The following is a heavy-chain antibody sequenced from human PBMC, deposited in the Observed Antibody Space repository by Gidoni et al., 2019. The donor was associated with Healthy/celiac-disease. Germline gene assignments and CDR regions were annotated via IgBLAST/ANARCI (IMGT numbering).Heavy chain of an antibody. D-gene: IGHD2-2*01. CDR2: SSSSSSYI. Sequence: EVQLVESGGGLVKPGGSLRLACAASGFPFSSYSMNWVRQAPGKGLEWVSSSSSSSSYIYYADSVKGRFNISRDNAKNSLYLQMNSLRAEDTAVYYCARDLSTFDYYFDYWGQGTLVTVSS. CDR1: GFPFSSYS. CDR3: ARDLSTFDYYFDY. V-gene: IGHV3-21*01. J-gene: IGHJ4*02.